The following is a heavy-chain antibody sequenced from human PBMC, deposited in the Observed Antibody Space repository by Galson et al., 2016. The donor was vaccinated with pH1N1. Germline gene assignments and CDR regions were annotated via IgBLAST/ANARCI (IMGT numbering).Heavy chain of an antibody. V-gene: IGHV3-30-3*01. Sequence: SLRLSCAASGFIFSDYWMSWVRQAPGKGLEWVALTSYDGSNKYYADSVKGRFTISRGNSKNTLYLEMNSLRAEDTAVYYCARETPYSSGWGYYYGMDVWGQGTTVTVSS. CDR1: GFIFSDYW. D-gene: IGHD6-19*01. J-gene: IGHJ6*02. CDR2: TSYDGSNK. CDR3: ARETPYSSGWGYYYGMDV.